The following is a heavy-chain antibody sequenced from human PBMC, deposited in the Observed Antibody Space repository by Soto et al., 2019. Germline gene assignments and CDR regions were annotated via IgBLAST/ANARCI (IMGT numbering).Heavy chain of an antibody. V-gene: IGHV4-4*02. CDR1: GGSISSSNW. CDR2: IYHSGST. D-gene: IGHD3-3*01. Sequence: QVQLQESGPGLVKPSGTLSLTCAVSGGSISSSNWWSWVRQPPGKGLEWIGEIYHSGSTIYNPSLKRRVTTSVDKSKNQFSLKLSSVTAADTAVYYCASFPYYDFWSGYNPGPLASFDPWGQGTLVTVSS. J-gene: IGHJ5*02. CDR3: ASFPYYDFWSGYNPGPLASFDP.